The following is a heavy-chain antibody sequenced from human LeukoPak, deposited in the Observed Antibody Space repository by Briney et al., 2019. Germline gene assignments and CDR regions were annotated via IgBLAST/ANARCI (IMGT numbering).Heavy chain of an antibody. CDR3: AGSGSYYGIFDY. J-gene: IGHJ4*02. D-gene: IGHD3-10*01. Sequence: ASVKVSCKASGYTFTSYDINWVRQATGQGLEWMGWMNPNSGNIGYAQKFQGRVTMTRNTSISTAYMELSSLRSEDTAVYYCAGSGSYYGIFDYWGQGTLVTVSS. CDR2: MNPNSGNI. V-gene: IGHV1-8*01. CDR1: GYTFTSYD.